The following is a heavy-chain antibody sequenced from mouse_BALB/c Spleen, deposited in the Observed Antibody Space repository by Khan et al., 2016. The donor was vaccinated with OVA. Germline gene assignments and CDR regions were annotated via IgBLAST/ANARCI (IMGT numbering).Heavy chain of an antibody. CDR2: INTNTGEP. J-gene: IGHJ4*01. CDR1: GYTFTNYG. V-gene: IGHV9-3-1*01. CDR3: ARPPYFSDVMVY. D-gene: IGHD2-10*01. Sequence: QIQLVQSGPELKKPGETVKISCKASGYTFTNYGLNWVKQAPGKGLQWMGWINTNTGEPTYAVDFKGRFAFSLETSASTAYLQINNLRNEDTATYFCARPPYFSDVMVYWGQGTSVTVSS.